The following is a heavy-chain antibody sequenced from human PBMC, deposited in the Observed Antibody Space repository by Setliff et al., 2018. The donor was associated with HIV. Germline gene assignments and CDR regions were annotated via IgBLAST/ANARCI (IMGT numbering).Heavy chain of an antibody. Sequence: SETLSLTCAVYGGSLSGYYWSWIRQAPGKGLEWIGEINQSGSTNHNPSLKSRVTISVDTSKNQLSLKLSSVTAADTAMYYCARLRITMIVVAPAGFYDPWGQGTLVTVSS. V-gene: IGHV4-34*01. D-gene: IGHD3-22*01. CDR1: GGSLSGYY. J-gene: IGHJ5*02. CDR3: ARLRITMIVVAPAGFYDP. CDR2: INQSGST.